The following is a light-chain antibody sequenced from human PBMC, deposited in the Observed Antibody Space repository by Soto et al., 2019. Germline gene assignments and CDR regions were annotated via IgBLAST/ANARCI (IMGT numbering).Light chain of an antibody. V-gene: IGLV1-44*01. CDR3: AAWDDSLNAHYV. CDR1: SSNIGSNT. CDR2: SNN. Sequence: QSVLTQPPSASGTPGQRVTISCSGSSSNIGSNTVNWYRQLPGTAPKLLTYSNNQRPSGVPDRFSGSKSGTSASLAISGLQSEDEADYYCAAWDDSLNAHYVFGTGTKVTVL. J-gene: IGLJ1*01.